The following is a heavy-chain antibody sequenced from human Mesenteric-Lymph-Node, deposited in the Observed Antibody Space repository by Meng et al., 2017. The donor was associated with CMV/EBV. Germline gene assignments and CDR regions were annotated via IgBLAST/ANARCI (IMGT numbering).Heavy chain of an antibody. V-gene: IGHV1-8*01. CDR3: ARVVYYYYYYGMDV. CDR2: MNPNSGNT. Sequence: ASVKVSCKASGYTFTNYDINWVRQATGQGLEWMGWMNPNSGNTGYAQKFQGRVTMTRDTSINTAYMELSSLRSEDTAVYYCARVVYYYYYYGMDVWGQGTTVTVSS. CDR1: GYTFTNYD. J-gene: IGHJ6*02.